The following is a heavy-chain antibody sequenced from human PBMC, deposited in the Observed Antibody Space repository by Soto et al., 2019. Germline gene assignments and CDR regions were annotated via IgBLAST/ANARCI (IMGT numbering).Heavy chain of an antibody. J-gene: IGHJ6*02. CDR1: GYSFTSYW. D-gene: IGHD6-6*01. CDR2: IDPSDSYT. Sequence: PGESLKISCKGSGYSFTSYWISWVRQMPGKGLEWMGRIDPSDSYTNYSPSFQGHVTISADESISTAYLQWSSLKASDTAMYYCAMCIAARPLGYYYGMDVWGQGTTVTVPS. V-gene: IGHV5-10-1*01. CDR3: AMCIAARPLGYYYGMDV.